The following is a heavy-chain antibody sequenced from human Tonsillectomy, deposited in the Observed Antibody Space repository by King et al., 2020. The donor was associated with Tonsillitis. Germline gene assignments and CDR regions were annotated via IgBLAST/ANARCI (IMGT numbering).Heavy chain of an antibody. J-gene: IGHJ4*02. Sequence: VQLVESGGGVVQPGRSLRLSCAASGFTFSSYGMHWVRQAPGKGREWVAVISYEGSNKYYAESVKGRFAISRENSKSTLYLQRSGLRAEDTAVYYCAKDGYDSIGYYLCDDWGQGTLAPVPS. CDR2: ISYEGSNK. V-gene: IGHV3-30*18. D-gene: IGHD3-22*01. CDR3: AKDGYDSIGYYLCDD. CDR1: GFTFSSYG.